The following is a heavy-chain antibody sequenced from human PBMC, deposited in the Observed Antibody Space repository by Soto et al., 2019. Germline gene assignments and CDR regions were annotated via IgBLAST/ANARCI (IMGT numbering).Heavy chain of an antibody. Sequence: LRISCKGSGYSFTSYLISWVRQMPGKGLEWMGRIDPSDSYTNYSPSFQGHVTISADKSISTAYLQWSSLKASDTAMYYCASLTDFWSGSLPENYYGMDVWGQGTTVTV. CDR3: ASLTDFWSGSLPENYYGMDV. CDR1: GYSFTSYL. D-gene: IGHD3-3*01. CDR2: IDPSDSYT. J-gene: IGHJ6*02. V-gene: IGHV5-10-1*01.